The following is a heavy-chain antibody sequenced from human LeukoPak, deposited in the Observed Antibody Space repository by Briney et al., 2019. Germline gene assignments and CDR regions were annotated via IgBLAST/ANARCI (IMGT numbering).Heavy chain of an antibody. CDR2: IYYISNT. D-gene: IGHD1-26*01. Sequence: SKTLSLTCTVSGASVGSAGYYWSWIRQPPGGGLEWIGYIYYISNTNYNPSLKSRVTMSVDPSKNQFSLKLNSVTAADTAVYYCARTQSQSGSYRYYFGYWGQRTLVTVSS. J-gene: IGHJ4*02. V-gene: IGHV4-61*08. CDR1: GASVGSAGYY. CDR3: ARTQSQSGSYRYYFGY.